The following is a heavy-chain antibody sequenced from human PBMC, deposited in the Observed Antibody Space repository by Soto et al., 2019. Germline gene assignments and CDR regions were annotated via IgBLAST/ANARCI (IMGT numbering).Heavy chain of an antibody. CDR2: ISYDGSNK. CDR3: ARDLVLDYYDTQGY. D-gene: IGHD3-22*01. CDR1: RFTFSTYA. Sequence: PGGSLRLSCAASRFTFSTYAMRWVRQAPGKGLEWVAVISYDGSNKSYADSVKGRFTISRDNSKNTLYLQMNSLRAEDTAVYYCARDLVLDYYDTQGYWGQGTLVTVSS. V-gene: IGHV3-30-3*01. J-gene: IGHJ4*02.